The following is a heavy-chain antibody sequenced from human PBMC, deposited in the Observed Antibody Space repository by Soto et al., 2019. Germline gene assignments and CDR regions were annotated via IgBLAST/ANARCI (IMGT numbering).Heavy chain of an antibody. CDR1: GLTFNTYA. D-gene: IGHD3-3*01. Sequence: EVQLLESGGCLVHPGGSLRLSCAASGLTFNTYAMTWVRQIPGQGLEWVSTIRSSGGTTYYADSVKGRFTISRDNSKNTLYLQMNTLRAEDTALYFCATFWNGYHWSGMDVWGRGTTVTVSS. J-gene: IGHJ6*02. CDR2: IRSSGGTT. V-gene: IGHV3-23*01. CDR3: ATFWNGYHWSGMDV.